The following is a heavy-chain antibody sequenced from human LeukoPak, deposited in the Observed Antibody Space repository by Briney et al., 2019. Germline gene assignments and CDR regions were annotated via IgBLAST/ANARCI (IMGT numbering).Heavy chain of an antibody. CDR2: ISGSGGST. J-gene: IGHJ4*02. Sequence: GGSLRLSCAASGFTFSSYAMSWVRQAPGKGLEWVSAISGSGGSTYYADSVKGRFTISRDNAKNSLYLQMNSLRAEDTAVYYCARDHRYYYDSSGYPYWGQGTLVTVSS. D-gene: IGHD3-22*01. V-gene: IGHV3-23*01. CDR3: ARDHRYYYDSSGYPY. CDR1: GFTFSSYA.